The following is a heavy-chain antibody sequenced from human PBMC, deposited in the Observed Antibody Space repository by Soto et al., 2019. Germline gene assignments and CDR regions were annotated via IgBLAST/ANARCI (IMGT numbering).Heavy chain of an antibody. J-gene: IGHJ6*02. Sequence: GGSLRLSCAASGFTFSSYSMNWVRQAPGKGLEWVSSISSSSSYIYYADSVKGRFTISRDNAKNSLYLQMNSLRAEDTAVYYCARDSAAAGPHYYYYGMDVWGQGTTVTVSS. V-gene: IGHV3-21*01. CDR2: ISSSSSYI. CDR3: ARDSAAAGPHYYYYGMDV. CDR1: GFTFSSYS. D-gene: IGHD6-13*01.